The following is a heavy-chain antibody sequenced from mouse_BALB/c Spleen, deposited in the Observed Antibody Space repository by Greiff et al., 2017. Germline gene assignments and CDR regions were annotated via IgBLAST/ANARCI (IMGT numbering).Heavy chain of an antibody. Sequence: LLQPGSELVRPGASVKLSCKASGYTFTSYWMHWVKQRPGQGLEWIGNIYPGSGSTNYDEKFKSKATLTVDTSSSTAYMQLSSLTSEDSAVYYCTRSRYYGSSYGYAMDYWGQGTSVTVSS. CDR1: GYTFTSYW. CDR2: IYPGSGST. V-gene: IGHV1S22*01. J-gene: IGHJ4*01. CDR3: TRSRYYGSSYGYAMDY. D-gene: IGHD1-1*01.